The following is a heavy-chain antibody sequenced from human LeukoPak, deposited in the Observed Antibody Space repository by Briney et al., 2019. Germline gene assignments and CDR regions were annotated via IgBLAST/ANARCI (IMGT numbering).Heavy chain of an antibody. D-gene: IGHD3-22*01. CDR1: GGSFSDYY. V-gene: IGHV4-34*01. CDR2: INHSGST. CDR3: ARVQDFETRGYYLGY. J-gene: IGHJ4*01. Sequence: SETLSLTCAVYGGSFSDYYWNWLRQPPGKGLEWIGEINHSGSTNYNPSLKSRVTMSVDTFKNQFSLTLSSVTAADTAVYYCARVQDFETRGYYLGYWGHGTLVTVSS.